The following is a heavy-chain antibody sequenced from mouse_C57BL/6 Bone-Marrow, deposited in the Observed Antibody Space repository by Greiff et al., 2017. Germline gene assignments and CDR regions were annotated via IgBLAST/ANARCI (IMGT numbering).Heavy chain of an antibody. D-gene: IGHD2-4*01. V-gene: IGHV1-64*01. CDR1: GYTFTNYW. CDR3: ARSYDYDDYTMDY. J-gene: IGHJ4*01. Sequence: QVQLQQPGAELVKPGASVKLSCKASGYTFTNYWMHWVKQRPGQGLEWIGMMHPNGGSPDYNEKFKSEAPLSVDKSSRTAYMELSSLTSEDSAVYYCARSYDYDDYTMDYWGQGTSGTVSS. CDR2: MHPNGGSP.